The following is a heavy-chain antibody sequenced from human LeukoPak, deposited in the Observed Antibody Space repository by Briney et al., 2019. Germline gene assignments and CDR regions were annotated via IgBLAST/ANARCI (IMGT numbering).Heavy chain of an antibody. CDR1: GGSISSGDYY. CDR3: ARTVRGVIFFDP. CDR2: IYYSGST. J-gene: IGHJ5*02. V-gene: IGHV4-30-4*01. Sequence: SQTLSLTCTVSGGSISSGDYYWSWIRQPPGKGLEWIGYIYYSGSTYYNPSLNSRVTISVDTSKNQFSLKLSSVTAADTAVYYCARTVRGVIFFDPWGQGTLVTVSS. D-gene: IGHD3-10*01.